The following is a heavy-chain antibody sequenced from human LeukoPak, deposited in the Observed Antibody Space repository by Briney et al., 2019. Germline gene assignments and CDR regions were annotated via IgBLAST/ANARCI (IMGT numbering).Heavy chain of an antibody. CDR3: ARARRVGATVGFDY. CDR1: GGSISSSSYY. Sequence: SETLSLTCTVSGGSISSSSYYWGWIRQPPGKGLEWIGSIYYSGSTYYNPSLKSRVTISVDTPKNQFSLKLSSVTAADTAVYYCARARRVGATVGFDYWGQGTLVTVSS. J-gene: IGHJ4*02. CDR2: IYYSGST. V-gene: IGHV4-39*01. D-gene: IGHD1-26*01.